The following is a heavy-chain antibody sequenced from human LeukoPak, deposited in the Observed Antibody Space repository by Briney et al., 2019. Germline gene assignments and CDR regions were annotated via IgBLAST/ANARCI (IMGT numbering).Heavy chain of an antibody. D-gene: IGHD3-22*01. V-gene: IGHV5-51*01. Sequence: GESLKISCKGSGYSFTSYWIGWVRQMPGKGLEWMGIIYPGDSDTRYSPSFQGQVTISADKSISTAYLQWSSLKASDTAMYYCASITMIVVVIITFFDYWGQGTLVTVSS. J-gene: IGHJ4*02. CDR2: IYPGDSDT. CDR1: GYSFTSYW. CDR3: ASITMIVVVIITFFDY.